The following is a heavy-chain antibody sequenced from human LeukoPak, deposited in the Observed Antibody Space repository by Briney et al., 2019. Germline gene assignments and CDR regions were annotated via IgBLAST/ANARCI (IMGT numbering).Heavy chain of an antibody. CDR1: GGTFSSYA. V-gene: IGHV1-69*05. D-gene: IGHD3-22*01. CDR3: ARHYYDSSGYSPKPYYYYYYMDV. Sequence: ASVKVSCKASGGTFSSYAISWVRQAPGQGLEWMGGIIPIFGTANYAQKFQGRVTITTDESTSTAYMELSSLRSEDTAVYYCARHYYDSSGYSPKPYYYYYYMDVWGKGTTVNVSS. J-gene: IGHJ6*03. CDR2: IIPIFGTA.